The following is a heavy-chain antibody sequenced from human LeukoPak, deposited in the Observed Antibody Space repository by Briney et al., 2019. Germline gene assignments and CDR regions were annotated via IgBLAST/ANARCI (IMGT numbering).Heavy chain of an antibody. D-gene: IGHD1-26*01. J-gene: IGHJ4*02. CDR2: IVASGGTT. Sequence: GGSLRLSCAASGFTFSDYAMHWVRQAPGKGLEWVSSIVASGGTTYYADSVKGRFTISRDNSRNTVHLQMNSLRAEDTAVYYCAKGAYYFDYGGQGTLVTVSS. V-gene: IGHV3-23*01. CDR1: GFTFSDYA. CDR3: AKGAYYFDY.